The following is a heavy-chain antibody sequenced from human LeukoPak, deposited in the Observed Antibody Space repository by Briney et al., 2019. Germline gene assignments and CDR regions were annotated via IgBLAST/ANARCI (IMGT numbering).Heavy chain of an antibody. CDR1: GYSISSVYY. CDR2: VYSRGRP. V-gene: IGHV4-38-2*02. J-gene: IGHJ4*03. D-gene: IGHD6-6*01. Sequence: SETLSLTCAVSGYSISSVYYCAWIRQPPGKGLEWIVSVYSRGRPYYHPSLKSRVTISVDPSKTQFSLKLSSVTAADTAVYYCARDRIAARQGYFDYWGQGTLVTVSS. CDR3: ARDRIAARQGYFDY.